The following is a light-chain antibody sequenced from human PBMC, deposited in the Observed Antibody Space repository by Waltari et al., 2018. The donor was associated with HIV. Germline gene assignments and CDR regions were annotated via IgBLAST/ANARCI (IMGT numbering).Light chain of an antibody. J-gene: IGLJ3*02. CDR3: CSYTSTSTLVM. V-gene: IGLV2-14*01. CDR2: DVS. Sequence: QSALTQPASVSGSPGQSITISCTGTSSEVGGYNYVSWYQQHSGKAPKLMVYDVSNRPSVVANRFAGSKSGNPASLTISGLQAEGEADYYCCSYTSTSTLVMFGGGTKLTVV. CDR1: SSEVGGYNY.